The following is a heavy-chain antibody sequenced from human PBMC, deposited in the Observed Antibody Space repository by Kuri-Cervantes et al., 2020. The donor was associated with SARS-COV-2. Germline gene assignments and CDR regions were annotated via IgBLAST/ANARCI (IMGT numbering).Heavy chain of an antibody. J-gene: IGHJ4*02. CDR1: GFTFSSYS. CDR2: ISSSSSYI. CDR3: ARAVVVTAMPFGY. V-gene: IGHV3-21*01. Sequence: GGSLRLSCAASGFTFSSYSMNWVRQAPGKGLEWVSSISSSSSYIYYADSVKGRFTISRDNAKNSLYLQMNSLRAEDTAVYYCARAVVVTAMPFGYWGQGTLVTVSS. D-gene: IGHD2-21*02.